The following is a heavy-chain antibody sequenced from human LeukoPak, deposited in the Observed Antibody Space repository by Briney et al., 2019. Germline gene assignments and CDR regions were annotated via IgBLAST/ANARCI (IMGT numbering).Heavy chain of an antibody. D-gene: IGHD7-27*01. CDR2: IYPGDSDT. CDR1: GYSFSTYW. Sequence: GESLKISCKGSGYSFSTYWIGWVRQMPGRGLEWMGIIYPGDSDTTYSPSFQGQVTISADKSISTAYLQWSSLKASDTAMYYCTRANWGTSSFDYWGQGTLVTVSS. J-gene: IGHJ4*02. V-gene: IGHV5-51*01. CDR3: TRANWGTSSFDY.